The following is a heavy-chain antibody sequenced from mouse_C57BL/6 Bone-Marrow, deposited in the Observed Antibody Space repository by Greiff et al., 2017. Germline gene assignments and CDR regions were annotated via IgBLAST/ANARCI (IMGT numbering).Heavy chain of an antibody. CDR1: GFTFSSYG. CDR3: ARPMDY. J-gene: IGHJ4*01. Sequence: EVKLVESGGDLVKPGGSLKLSCAASGFTFSSYGMSWVRQTPDKRLEWVATISSGGSYTYYPDSVKGRFTISRDNAKNTLYLQMSSLKSGDTAMYYCARPMDYWGQGTSVTVSS. V-gene: IGHV5-6*01. CDR2: ISSGGSYT.